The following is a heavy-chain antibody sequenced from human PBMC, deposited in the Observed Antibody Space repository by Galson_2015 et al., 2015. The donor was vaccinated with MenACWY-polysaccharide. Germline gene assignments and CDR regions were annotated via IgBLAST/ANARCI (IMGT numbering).Heavy chain of an antibody. CDR3: ARLPNSGNLPDD. CDR1: GYIFVNSW. D-gene: IGHD4-23*01. J-gene: IGHJ4*02. CDR2: IYPGNSDT. Sequence: QSGAEVKKPGESLKISCKGSGYIFVNSWIGWVRQMPGKGLEWMGIIYPGNSDTRYSPSFQGQVTISADKSLSTAYLQWSTLKASDTAMYYCARLPNSGNLPDDWGQGTLVTVSS. V-gene: IGHV5-51*01.